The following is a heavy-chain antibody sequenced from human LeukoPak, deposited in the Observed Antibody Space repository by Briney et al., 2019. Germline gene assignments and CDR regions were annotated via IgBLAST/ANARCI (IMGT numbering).Heavy chain of an antibody. CDR2: IYYSGST. CDR3: ARKSGGFSTGWFDP. Sequence: GYIYYSGSTNYNPSLKSRVTISVDTSKNQFSLKLSSVTAADTAVYYCARKSGGFSTGWFDPWGQGTLVTVSS. J-gene: IGHJ5*02. D-gene: IGHD3-10*01. V-gene: IGHV4-59*01.